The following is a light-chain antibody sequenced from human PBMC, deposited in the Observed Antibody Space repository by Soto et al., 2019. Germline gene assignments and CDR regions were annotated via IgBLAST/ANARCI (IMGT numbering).Light chain of an antibody. CDR1: QNINTY. CDR3: QQSSRMPP. Sequence: DIQLTQSPSSLSASVGDRDTITCRSSQNINTYLNWYQQRPGEPPKLLIYHASSLKSGVPSRFSGSASGTAFTLTISSLQPEDFGTYYCQQSSRMPPFGGGTKLDIK. CDR2: HAS. V-gene: IGKV1-39*01. J-gene: IGKJ4*01.